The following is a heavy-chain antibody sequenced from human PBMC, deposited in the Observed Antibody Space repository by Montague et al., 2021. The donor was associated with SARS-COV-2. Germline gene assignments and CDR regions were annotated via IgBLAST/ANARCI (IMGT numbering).Heavy chain of an antibody. D-gene: IGHD3-3*01. J-gene: IGHJ6*02. CDR3: ARGGSYYDFWSGYYNYYYGMDV. V-gene: IGHV3-48*03. CDR1: GFTFSSYE. Sequence: SLRLSCAASGFTFSSYEMNWVRQAPGKGLEWVSYISSSGSTIYYADSVKGRFTISKDNAKNSLYLQMNSLRAEDTAAYYCARGGSYYDFWSGYYNYYYGMDVWGQGTTVTVSS. CDR2: ISSSGSTI.